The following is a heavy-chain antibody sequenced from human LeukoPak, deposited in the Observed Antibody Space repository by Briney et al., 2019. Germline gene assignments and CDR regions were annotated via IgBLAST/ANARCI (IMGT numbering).Heavy chain of an antibody. Sequence: GGSLRLSCAASGFTFSSCGMHWVRQAPGKGLEWVAFIRYDGSNKYYADSVKGRFTISRDNSKNTLYLQMDSLRAEDTAVYYCANNLYASGSYVWYFDLWGRGTLVTVSS. CDR2: IRYDGSNK. V-gene: IGHV3-30*02. D-gene: IGHD3-10*01. CDR1: GFTFSSCG. CDR3: ANNLYASGSYVWYFDL. J-gene: IGHJ2*01.